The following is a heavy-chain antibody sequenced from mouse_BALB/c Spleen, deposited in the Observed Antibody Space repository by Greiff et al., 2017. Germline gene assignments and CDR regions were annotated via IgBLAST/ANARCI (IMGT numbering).Heavy chain of an antibody. CDR3: ARVLRYAMDY. D-gene: IGHD1-1*01. CDR1: GFSLTSYG. CDR2: IWAGGST. J-gene: IGHJ4*01. V-gene: IGHV2-9*02. Sequence: VMLVESGPGLVAPSQSLSITCTVSGFSLTSYGVHWVRQPPGKGLEWLGVIWAGGSTNYNSALMSRLSISKDNSTSQVVLKMNSLQTDDTAMYYCARVLRYAMDYWGQGTSVTVSS.